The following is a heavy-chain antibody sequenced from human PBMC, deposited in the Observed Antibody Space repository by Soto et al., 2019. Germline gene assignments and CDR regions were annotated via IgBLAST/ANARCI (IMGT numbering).Heavy chain of an antibody. D-gene: IGHD6-13*01. CDR1: GFTFSSYA. J-gene: IGHJ5*02. CDR2: ISYDGSNK. Sequence: GGSLRLSCAASGFTFSSYAMHWVRQAPGKGLEWVAVISYDGSNKYYADSVKGRFTISRDNAKNSLYLQMNSLRDEDTAVYYCASLTAAGRINWFAPWGQGTLVTVSS. V-gene: IGHV3-30-3*01. CDR3: ASLTAAGRINWFAP.